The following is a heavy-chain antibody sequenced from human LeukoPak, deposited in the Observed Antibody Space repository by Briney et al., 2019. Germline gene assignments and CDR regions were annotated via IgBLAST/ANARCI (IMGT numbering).Heavy chain of an antibody. Sequence: GGSLRLSCAVSGFTFSSYEMNWVRQAPGKGLEWVSYITNSGSTIYYADSVKGRFTISRDNSKNTLYLQMNSLRTEDTAVYYCAREIFYGLDIWGQGTTVTVSS. D-gene: IGHD3-9*01. V-gene: IGHV3-48*03. J-gene: IGHJ6*02. CDR2: ITNSGSTI. CDR1: GFTFSSYE. CDR3: AREIFYGLDI.